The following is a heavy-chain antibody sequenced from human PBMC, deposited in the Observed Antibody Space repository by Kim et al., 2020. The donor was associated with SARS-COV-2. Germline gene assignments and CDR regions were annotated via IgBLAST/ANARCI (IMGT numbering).Heavy chain of an antibody. D-gene: IGHD3-10*01. Sequence: SVKGRFTIARDDAKNSLYLKMNSLRSEDTAVYYCARRLLWCGELHDAFDIWGQGTMVTVSS. J-gene: IGHJ3*02. CDR3: ARRLLWCGELHDAFDI. V-gene: IGHV3-21*01.